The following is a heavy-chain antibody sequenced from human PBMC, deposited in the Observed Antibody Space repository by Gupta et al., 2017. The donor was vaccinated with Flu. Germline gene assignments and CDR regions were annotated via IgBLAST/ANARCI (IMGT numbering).Heavy chain of an antibody. V-gene: IGHV3-7*01. D-gene: IGHD2-15*01. Sequence: EVQLVESGGGLVQPEGSLRLSCAASGFTFSSYWMSWVRQAPGKGLEWVANIKQDGSEKYYVDSVKGRFTISRDNAKNSLYRQMNSIRAEDTAVYYCARDSRWVAATTFDYWGQGTLVTVSS. J-gene: IGHJ4*02. CDR3: ARDSRWVAATTFDY. CDR2: IKQDGSEK. CDR1: GFTFSSYW.